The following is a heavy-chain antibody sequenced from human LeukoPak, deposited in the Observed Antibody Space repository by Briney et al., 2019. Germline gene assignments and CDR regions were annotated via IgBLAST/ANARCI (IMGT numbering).Heavy chain of an antibody. CDR2: ITAGDGAI. J-gene: IGHJ4*02. CDR1: GFNFKTYT. CDR3: ARDRSTDAISEF. V-gene: IGHV3-23*01. D-gene: IGHD1-1*01. Sequence: GGSLRLSCAASGFNFKTYTLTWVRQAPGKRPEWLSSITAGDGAIYYADSVRGRFTISRDYSRTTVYLHLSGLRAEDTAVYYCARDRSTDAISEFWGQGTLVGVSS.